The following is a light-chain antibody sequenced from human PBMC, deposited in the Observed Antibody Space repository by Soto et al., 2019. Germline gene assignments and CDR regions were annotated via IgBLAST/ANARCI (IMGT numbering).Light chain of an antibody. CDR3: QSYDSSLSAHYV. Sequence: QSVLTQPPSVSGAPGQRVTISCTGSSSNIGAGYDVQWYQQLPGTAPKLLIYGNNNRPSGVPDRFSGSKSGTSASLAITGLQAEDEADYYCQSYDSSLSAHYVFGTGTQLTVL. J-gene: IGLJ1*01. CDR2: GNN. CDR1: SSNIGAGYD. V-gene: IGLV1-40*01.